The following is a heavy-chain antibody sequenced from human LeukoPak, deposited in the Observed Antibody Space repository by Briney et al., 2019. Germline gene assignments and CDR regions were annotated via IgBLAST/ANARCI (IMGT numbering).Heavy chain of an antibody. D-gene: IGHD1-26*01. V-gene: IGHV4-4*07. CDR1: GGSISSYY. J-gene: IGHJ4*02. CDR2: IYTSGST. Sequence: SETLSLTCTVAGGSISSYYWSWIRQPAGKGLEWIGRIYTSGSTNYNASLKSRVSTSVDTSKNQFSLKLSSVTAADTAVFYCARENSGSYREFDYWGQGTLVTVSS. CDR3: ARENSGSYREFDY.